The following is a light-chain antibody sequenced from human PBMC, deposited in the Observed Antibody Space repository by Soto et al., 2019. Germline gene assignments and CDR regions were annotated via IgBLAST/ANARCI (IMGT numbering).Light chain of an antibody. J-gene: IGLJ1*01. Sequence: QSVLTQPSSVSGAPGQLITISCTGTNSDVGGYNYVSWFRQHPGKAPKLVIYDVSNRPSGVSSRFSGSKSGNTASLTISGLQAEDEADYYCTSYTTSSTLRYVFGTGTKVTVL. CDR3: TSYTTSSTLRYV. CDR2: DVS. V-gene: IGLV2-14*01. CDR1: NSDVGGYNY.